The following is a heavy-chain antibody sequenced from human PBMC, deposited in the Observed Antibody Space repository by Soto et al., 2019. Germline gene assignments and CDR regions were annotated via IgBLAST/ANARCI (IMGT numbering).Heavy chain of an antibody. CDR3: ARVPSPFDYYYAMDV. D-gene: IGHD3-16*01. J-gene: IGHJ6*02. CDR2: IFSSGTT. V-gene: IGHV4-30-4*01. CDR1: GDSISSGNKY. Sequence: QVQLRESGPGLVMPSQTLSLTCTVSGDSISSGNKYWSWIRQPPGKALEWIGYIFSSGTTYYNPSLKSRLTMSLDTSENQFSLKLNSLTDADTDVYYCARVPSPFDYYYAMDVWGQGTTVTVSS.